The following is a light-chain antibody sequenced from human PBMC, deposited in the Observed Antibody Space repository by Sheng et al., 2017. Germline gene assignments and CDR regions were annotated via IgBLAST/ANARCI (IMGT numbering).Light chain of an antibody. Sequence: EIVLTQSPGTLSLSPGERATLSCRTSQSVSSSYLAWYQQKPGQAPRLLIYAASSRATGIPDRFSGSGSGTDFTLTISSLEPEDFAVYYCQQYGSSPAPFGGGTKVEIK. CDR2: AAS. CDR3: QQYGSSPAP. V-gene: IGKV3-20*01. CDR1: QSVSSSY. J-gene: IGKJ4*01.